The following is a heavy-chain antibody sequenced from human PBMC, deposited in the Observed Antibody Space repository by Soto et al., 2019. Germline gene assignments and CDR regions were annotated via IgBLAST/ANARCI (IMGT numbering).Heavy chain of an antibody. CDR1: GYTFANSW. V-gene: IGHV5-51*01. CDR3: ARHPPYGMDV. Sequence: ESLKISCYGSGYTFANSWIAWVRQMPGKGLEWVGNIYPGDSDTRYSPSFQGQVTISADKSISTAYLQWSSLKASDTAMYYCARHPPYGMDVWGQGTTVTVSS. CDR2: IYPGDSDT. J-gene: IGHJ6*02.